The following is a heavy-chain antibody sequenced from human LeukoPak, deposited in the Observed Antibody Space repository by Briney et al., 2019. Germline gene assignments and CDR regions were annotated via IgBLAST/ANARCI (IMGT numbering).Heavy chain of an antibody. CDR2: IHHSGST. V-gene: IGHV4-38-2*02. D-gene: IGHD1-26*01. J-gene: IGHJ4*02. CDR1: AYSISSGYY. Sequence: SETLSLTCTVSAYSISSGYYWGWIRQPPGRGLEWIGNIHHSGSTYYNPSLKSRVTISVDTSKNQFSLKVTSVTAADTAMFYCARLNSGSHYGYWGQGTLVTVSS. CDR3: ARLNSGSHYGY.